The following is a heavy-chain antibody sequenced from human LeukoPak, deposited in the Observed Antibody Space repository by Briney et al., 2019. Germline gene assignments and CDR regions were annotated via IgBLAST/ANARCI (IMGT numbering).Heavy chain of an antibody. J-gene: IGHJ4*02. CDR3: ARDGYDFWSGPSYFDY. V-gene: IGHV1-69*04. Sequence: SVKVSCKASGGTFISYTISWVRQAPGQGLEWMGRIIPTLGIANYAQKFQGRVTITADKSTSTAYMELSSLRSEDTAVYYCARDGYDFWSGPSYFDYWGQGTLVTVSS. CDR2: IIPTLGIA. D-gene: IGHD3-3*01. CDR1: GGTFISYT.